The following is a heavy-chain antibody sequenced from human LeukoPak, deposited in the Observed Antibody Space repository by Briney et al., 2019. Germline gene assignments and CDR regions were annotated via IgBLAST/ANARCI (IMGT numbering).Heavy chain of an antibody. J-gene: IGHJ3*02. CDR1: GFNFGDYA. D-gene: IGHD2-15*01. CDR3: ASPSEDIVVVPI. CDR2: IRSFAYGGTT. Sequence: GGSLRLSCTASGFNFGDYAMNWVRQAPGKGLEWVGFIRSFAYGGTTEYAASVKGRFTISRDDSKSIAYLQMNSLNTEDTAVYYCASPSEDIVVVPIWGRGTMVTVSS. V-gene: IGHV3-49*04.